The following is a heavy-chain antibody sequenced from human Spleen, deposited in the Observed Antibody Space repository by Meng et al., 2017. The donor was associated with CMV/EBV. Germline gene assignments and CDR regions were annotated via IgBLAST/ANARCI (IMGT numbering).Heavy chain of an antibody. Sequence: QVQLQQWGAGLLKPSETLSLTVDDGSFTNYYWSWIRQPPGKGLEWIGEINPGVSTNYNPSLKSRVTISLDTSKKQFSLKLNSVTAADTAVYFCATHVGRRPPSNWGQGTLVTVSS. CDR3: ATHVGRRPPSN. J-gene: IGHJ4*02. D-gene: IGHD1-26*01. CDR2: INPGVST. V-gene: IGHV4-34*02. CDR1: DGSFTNYY.